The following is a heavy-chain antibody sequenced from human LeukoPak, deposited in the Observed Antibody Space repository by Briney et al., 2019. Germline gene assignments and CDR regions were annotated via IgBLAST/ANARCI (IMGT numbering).Heavy chain of an antibody. Sequence: PGGSLRLSCAASEFTFRNYAMSWVRQAPGKGLEWVSAIDSSGSYTWYDDSVKGRFTISRDNSKNTLYLQMNSLRAEDTAVYYCAKGSAGGRPYYFDYWGQGTLVPVSS. CDR2: IDSSGSYT. CDR3: AKGSAGGRPYYFDY. CDR1: EFTFRNYA. D-gene: IGHD6-13*01. J-gene: IGHJ4*02. V-gene: IGHV3-23*05.